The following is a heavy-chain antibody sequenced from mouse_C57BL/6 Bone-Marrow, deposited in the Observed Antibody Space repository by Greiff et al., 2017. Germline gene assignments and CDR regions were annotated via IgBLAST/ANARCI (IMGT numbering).Heavy chain of an antibody. V-gene: IGHV1-42*01. CDR3: AREGTRYWYFDV. CDR1: GYSFTGYY. CDR2: INPSTGGT. Sequence: VQLQQSGPELVKPGASVKISCKASGYSFTGYYMNWVKQSPEKSLEWIGEINPSTGGTTYNQKFKAKATLTVDKSSSTAYMQLKSLTSEDSAVYFCAREGTRYWYFDVWGTGTTVTVSS. D-gene: IGHD3-3*01. J-gene: IGHJ1*03.